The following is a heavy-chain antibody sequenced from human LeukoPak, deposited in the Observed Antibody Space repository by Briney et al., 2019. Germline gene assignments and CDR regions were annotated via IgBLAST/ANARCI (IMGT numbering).Heavy chain of an antibody. CDR2: INHSGST. CDR1: GGSFSGYY. V-gene: IGHV4-34*01. D-gene: IGHD2-2*01. Sequence: SETLSLTCAVYGGSFSGYYWSWIRQPPGKGLEWIGEINHSGSTNYNPSLKSRVTISVDTSKNQFSLKLSSVTAADTAVYYCARDGRQVVPAASTVDYWGQGTLATVSS. J-gene: IGHJ4*02. CDR3: ARDGRQVVPAASTVDY.